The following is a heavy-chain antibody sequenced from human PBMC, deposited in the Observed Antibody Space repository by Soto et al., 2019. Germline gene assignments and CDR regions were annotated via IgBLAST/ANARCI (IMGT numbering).Heavy chain of an antibody. D-gene: IGHD4-17*01. V-gene: IGHV5-10-1*01. J-gene: IGHJ5*02. Sequence: GESLKISCNGSGYSFTSYWISWVRQMPGKGLEWMGRIDPSDSYTNYSPSFQGHVTISADKSITTAYLQWSSLKASDTAMYYCAKDLDYGGNSDLFAPWGQGTLVIVSS. CDR2: IDPSDSYT. CDR3: AKDLDYGGNSDLFAP. CDR1: GYSFTSYW.